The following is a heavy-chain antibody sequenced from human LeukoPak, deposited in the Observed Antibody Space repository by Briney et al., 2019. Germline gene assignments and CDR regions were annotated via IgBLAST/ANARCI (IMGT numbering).Heavy chain of an antibody. CDR1: GGSFSGYY. D-gene: IGHD2-21*02. Sequence: SETLSLTCAVYGGSFSGYYWSWIRQPPGKGLEWIGEINHSGSTIYNPSLKSRVTISVDTSKNQFSLKLSSVTAADTAVYYCARGRRHIVVVTAGPSDYWGQGTLVTVSS. J-gene: IGHJ4*02. CDR2: INHSGST. V-gene: IGHV4-34*01. CDR3: ARGRRHIVVVTAGPSDY.